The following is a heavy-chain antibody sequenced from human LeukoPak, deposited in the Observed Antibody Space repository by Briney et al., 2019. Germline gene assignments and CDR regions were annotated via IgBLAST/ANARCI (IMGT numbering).Heavy chain of an antibody. Sequence: GASMKVSCKASGYTFTGYYMHWVRQAPGQGLEWMGWINPNSGGTNYAQKFQGRVTMTRDTSISTAYMELSRLRSDDTAVYYCARRSYYYDSSGYFNWFDPWGQGTLVTVSS. CDR2: INPNSGGT. CDR1: GYTFTGYY. D-gene: IGHD3-22*01. V-gene: IGHV1-2*02. CDR3: ARRSYYYDSSGYFNWFDP. J-gene: IGHJ5*02.